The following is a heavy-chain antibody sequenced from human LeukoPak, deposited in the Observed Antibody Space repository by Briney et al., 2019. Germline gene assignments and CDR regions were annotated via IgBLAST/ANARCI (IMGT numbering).Heavy chain of an antibody. Sequence: ASVKVSCKASGYTFTSYGISWVRQAPGQGLEWMGWISAYNGNTNYAQKLQGRVTMTTDTSTNTTYMELSSLTSEDTAVYYCTRAGIPGYCTATCSNWFDPWGQGTLVTVSS. CDR2: ISAYNGNT. CDR3: TRAGIPGYCTATCSNWFDP. V-gene: IGHV1-18*01. J-gene: IGHJ5*02. CDR1: GYTFTSYG. D-gene: IGHD2-8*02.